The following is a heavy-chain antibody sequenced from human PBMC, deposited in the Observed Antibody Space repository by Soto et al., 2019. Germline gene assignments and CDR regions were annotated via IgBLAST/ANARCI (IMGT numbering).Heavy chain of an antibody. CDR3: ARQNFLSRNWYFDL. Sequence: GGSLRLSCAASGXTFSDHYMSWIRQPPGKGLEWISYINSRGSSIHYADSVKGRFTMSVDTSKNQFSLRLNSVTAADTAVYYCARQNFLSRNWYFDLWGRGTLVTVSS. CDR1: GXTFSDHY. J-gene: IGHJ2*01. V-gene: IGHV3-11*04. D-gene: IGHD3-16*02. CDR2: INSRGSSI.